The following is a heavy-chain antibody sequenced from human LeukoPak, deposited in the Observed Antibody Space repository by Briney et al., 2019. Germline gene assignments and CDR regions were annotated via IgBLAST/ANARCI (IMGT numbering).Heavy chain of an antibody. D-gene: IGHD4-17*01. Sequence: PGGSLRLSCAASGFTVSSNYMSWVRQTPGKGLEWVSVSGGTTKYADSVKGRFTIYRDTSKNTLHLQMNSLRVEDTAVYYCASKLTTGSWGQGTLVTVSS. CDR1: GFTVSSNY. CDR2: SGGTT. V-gene: IGHV3-66*01. CDR3: ASKLTTGS. J-gene: IGHJ5*02.